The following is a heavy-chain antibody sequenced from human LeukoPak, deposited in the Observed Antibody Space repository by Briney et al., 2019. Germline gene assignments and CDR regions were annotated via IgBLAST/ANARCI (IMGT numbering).Heavy chain of an antibody. Sequence: GGSLRLSCVASGFTFSSYWMHWVCQAPGKGLVWVSRIHSDGSSTNYADSVKGRFTISRDNAKNTVYLQMNSLRAEDTAVYYCARVGLGHVYYFGMDVWGQGTTVTVSS. D-gene: IGHD3-16*01. J-gene: IGHJ6*02. CDR2: IHSDGSST. CDR1: GFTFSSYW. CDR3: ARVGLGHVYYFGMDV. V-gene: IGHV3-74*01.